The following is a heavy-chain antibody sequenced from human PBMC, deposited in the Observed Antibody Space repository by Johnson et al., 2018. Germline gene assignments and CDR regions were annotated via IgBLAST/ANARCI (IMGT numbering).Heavy chain of an antibody. CDR3: AKGQQQLVRAEYFQH. V-gene: IGHV3-23*04. CDR2: LSGSGGST. D-gene: IGHD6-6*01. J-gene: IGHJ1*01. CDR1: GFTFSSYA. Sequence: EVQLVETGGGLVQPGGSXRLSCAASGFTFSSYAMSWVRQAPGKGLEWVSALSGSGGSTYYADSVKGRFTISRDNSKNTLYLQMNSLRAEDTAVYYCAKGQQQLVRAEYFQHWGQGTLVTVSS.